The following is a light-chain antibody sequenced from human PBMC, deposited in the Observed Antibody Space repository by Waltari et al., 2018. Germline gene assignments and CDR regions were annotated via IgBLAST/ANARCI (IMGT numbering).Light chain of an antibody. CDR2: HAS. CDR3: QHYESLPVT. V-gene: IGKV3-20*01. J-gene: IGKJ1*01. Sequence: EIVLTQSPGTLSLSSGERATLSCRTSQSINKYLAWYQQKPGQAPRLLIYHASSRATGIPDRFSGSGSGTDFSLTISRLEPEDFAVYYCQHYESLPVTFGQGTKVEIK. CDR1: QSINKY.